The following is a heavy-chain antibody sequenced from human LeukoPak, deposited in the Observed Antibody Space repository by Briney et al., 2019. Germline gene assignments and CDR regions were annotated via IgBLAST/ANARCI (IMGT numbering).Heavy chain of an antibody. CDR2: ISYDGSNK. CDR3: AKGHCRGGSCYIDY. J-gene: IGHJ4*02. CDR1: GFTFSSYA. Sequence: GRSLRLSCAASGFTFSSYAMHWVRQAPGKGLEWVAVISYDGSNKYYADSVKGRFTFSRDNSKNTMYLQMNSLRTEDTAIYYCAKGHCRGGSCYIDYWGQGTLVTVSS. D-gene: IGHD2-15*01. V-gene: IGHV3-30-3*01.